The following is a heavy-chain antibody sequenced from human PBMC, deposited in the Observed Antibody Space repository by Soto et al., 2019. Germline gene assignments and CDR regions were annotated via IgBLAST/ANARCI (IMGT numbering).Heavy chain of an antibody. Sequence: XXTLSLACTVSGGSISSYYWSWIPQPPGKGLQWIGYIYYSGSTNYNPSLKSRVTISVDTSKNQFSLKLSSVTAADTAVYYCERGVGTTFIAAAPFDYWGQGTLVTVSS. CDR2: IYYSGST. CDR3: ERGVGTTFIAAAPFDY. D-gene: IGHD6-13*01. J-gene: IGHJ4*02. CDR1: GGSISSYY. V-gene: IGHV4-59*01.